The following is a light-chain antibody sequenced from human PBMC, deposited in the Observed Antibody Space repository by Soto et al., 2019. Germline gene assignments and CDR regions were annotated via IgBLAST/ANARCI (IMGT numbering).Light chain of an antibody. J-gene: IGKJ2*01. V-gene: IGKV3-15*01. Sequence: EIVMTQSPATLSVSPGERATLSCRASQSVSSNLAWYQQKPGQAPRFLIFHASTRATGIPARFSGSGSGTEFTLTISRLQSEDFAVYYCQHYNNWPYTVGQGTKLEIK. CDR2: HAS. CDR3: QHYNNWPYT. CDR1: QSVSSN.